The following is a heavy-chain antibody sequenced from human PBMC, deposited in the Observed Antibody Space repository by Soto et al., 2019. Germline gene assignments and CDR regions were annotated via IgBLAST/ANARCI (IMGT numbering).Heavy chain of an antibody. D-gene: IGHD3-22*01. CDR2: IKGKFDYETT. V-gene: IGHV3-15*07. CDR3: TPDDIARDIGGYPPFDY. J-gene: IGHJ4*02. CDR1: GFTFSNAW. Sequence: EVQLAESGGGLVKPGGSLRLSCAASGFTFSNAWMNWVRQAPGKGLEWVGRIKGKFDYETTDYAGPVKGRFTISRDDSKNTLFLQMNRLRTEDTAVYYCTPDDIARDIGGYPPFDYWGQGTLVTVSS.